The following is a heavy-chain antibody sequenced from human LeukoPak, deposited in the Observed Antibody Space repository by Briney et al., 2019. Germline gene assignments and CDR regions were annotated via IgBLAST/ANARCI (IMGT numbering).Heavy chain of an antibody. Sequence: PSETLSLTCTVSGGSISSSSYYWGWIRQPPGKGLQWIGSFYYSGSTYYNPSLKSRVTIYVDTSKNQFSLKLSSVTAADTAVYYCARGRRDGYNLEYFDKWGQGTLVTVSS. CDR2: FYYSGST. CDR1: GGSISSSSYY. CDR3: ARGRRDGYNLEYFDK. J-gene: IGHJ4*02. D-gene: IGHD5-24*01. V-gene: IGHV4-39*01.